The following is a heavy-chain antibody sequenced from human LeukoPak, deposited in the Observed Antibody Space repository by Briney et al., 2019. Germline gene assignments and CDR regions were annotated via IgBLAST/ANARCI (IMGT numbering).Heavy chain of an antibody. Sequence: SETLSLTCTVSGGSISSGGYYWSWIRQHPGKGLEWIGYIYYSGSTYYNPSLKSRVTISVDTSKNQFSLKLSSVTAADTAVYYCARRAGCSSTSCFYYYGMDVWGQGTTVTASS. D-gene: IGHD2-2*01. V-gene: IGHV4-31*03. CDR1: GGSISSGGYY. J-gene: IGHJ6*02. CDR3: ARRAGCSSTSCFYYYGMDV. CDR2: IYYSGST.